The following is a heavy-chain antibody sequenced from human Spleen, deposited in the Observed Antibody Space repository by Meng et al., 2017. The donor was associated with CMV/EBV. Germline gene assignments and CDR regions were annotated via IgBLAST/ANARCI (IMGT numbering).Heavy chain of an antibody. D-gene: IGHD2-2*01. Sequence: GESLKISCAASGFAFNAYTMSWVRQAPGKGLEWVSSLSGSSSSIYYADSVKGRFTISRDNAKKSLYLQMNTLRAEDTAVYYCARDQYSDIVEVPPAIYYWGQGTRVTVSS. CDR1: GFAFNAYT. CDR3: ARDQYSDIVEVPPAIYY. V-gene: IGHV3-21*01. CDR2: LSGSSSSI. J-gene: IGHJ4*02.